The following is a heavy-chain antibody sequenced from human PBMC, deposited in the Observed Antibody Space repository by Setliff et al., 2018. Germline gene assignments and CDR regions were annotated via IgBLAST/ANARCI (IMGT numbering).Heavy chain of an antibody. V-gene: IGHV3-49*03. D-gene: IGHD3-10*01. CDR1: EFTVGDYA. Sequence: GGSLRLSCIGSEFTVGDYAVSWIRQAPGKGLEWVGFIRNLPYGGTAEYAASVKGRFTISRDDSKNSVYLQMNNLKNEDTAVYYCTRDSVRIIKGDDYYFMDVWGRGTTVTV. CDR3: TRDSVRIIKGDDYYFMDV. CDR2: IRNLPYGGTA. J-gene: IGHJ6*03.